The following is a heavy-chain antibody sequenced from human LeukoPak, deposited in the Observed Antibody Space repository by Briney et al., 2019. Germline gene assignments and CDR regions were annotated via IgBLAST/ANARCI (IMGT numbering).Heavy chain of an antibody. CDR3: ARRADFWSGYFPPDY. J-gene: IGHJ4*02. V-gene: IGHV4-31*03. Sequence: SETLSLTCTVSGGSISSGGYYWSWIRQHPGKGLEWIGYIYYSGSTYYNPSLKSRVTISVDTSKNQFSLKLSSVTAADTAVYYCARRADFWSGYFPPDYWGQGTLVTVSS. D-gene: IGHD3-3*01. CDR1: GGSISSGGYY. CDR2: IYYSGST.